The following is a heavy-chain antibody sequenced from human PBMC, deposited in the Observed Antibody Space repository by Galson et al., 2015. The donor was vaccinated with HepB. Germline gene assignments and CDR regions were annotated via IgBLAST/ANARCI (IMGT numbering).Heavy chain of an antibody. CDR2: IYPGDSDT. J-gene: IGHJ4*02. Sequence: QSGAEVKKPGESLKISCKGSGSSFTSYWIGWVRQMPGKGLEWMGIIYPGDSDTRYSPSFQGQVTISADKSISTAYLQWSSLKASDTAMYYCARGREYYDILTALNPPAFDYWGQGTLVTVSS. CDR3: ARGREYYDILTALNPPAFDY. V-gene: IGHV5-51*01. D-gene: IGHD3-9*01. CDR1: GSSFTSYW.